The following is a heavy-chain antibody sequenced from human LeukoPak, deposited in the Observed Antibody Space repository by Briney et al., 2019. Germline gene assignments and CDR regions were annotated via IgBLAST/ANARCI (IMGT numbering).Heavy chain of an antibody. J-gene: IGHJ5*02. CDR2: IDWDDDK. V-gene: IGHV2-70*04. CDR1: GFSLTTSVMR. Sequence: SGPTLVNPTQTLTLTCTFSGFSLTTSVMRVSWIRQPPGKALEWLARIDWDDDKYYSTSLKTRLTISKDTPKNQVVLIMTNMDPVDTATYYCTRSRGYDYGYDQWGQGTLVTVSS. CDR3: TRSRGYDYGYDQ. D-gene: IGHD5-18*01.